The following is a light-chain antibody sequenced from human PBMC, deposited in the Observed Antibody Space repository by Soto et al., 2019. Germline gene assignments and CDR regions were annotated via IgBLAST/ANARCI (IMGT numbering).Light chain of an antibody. Sequence: EIVLTQSPGTLSLSPGERATLSCRASQSVSRSFLAWYQQNPGQAPRLLIYGASSRATGIPDRFSGSGSGTDFTLTISRLEPDDFAVYFCQQHDSSPRTFGQGTKVEIK. J-gene: IGKJ1*01. V-gene: IGKV3-20*01. CDR1: QSVSRSF. CDR3: QQHDSSPRT. CDR2: GAS.